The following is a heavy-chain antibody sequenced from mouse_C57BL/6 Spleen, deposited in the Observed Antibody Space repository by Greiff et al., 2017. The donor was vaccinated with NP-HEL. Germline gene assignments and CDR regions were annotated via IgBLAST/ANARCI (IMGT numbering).Heavy chain of an antibody. CDR2: IYPRSGNT. Sequence: VKLMESGAELARPGASVKLSCKASGYTFTSYGISWVKQRTGQGLEWIGEIYPRSGNTYYNEKFKGKATLTADKSSSTAYMELRSLTSEDSAVYFCARLGGSSPDYWGQGTTLTVSS. J-gene: IGHJ2*01. CDR1: GYTFTSYG. V-gene: IGHV1-81*01. D-gene: IGHD1-1*01. CDR3: ARLGGSSPDY.